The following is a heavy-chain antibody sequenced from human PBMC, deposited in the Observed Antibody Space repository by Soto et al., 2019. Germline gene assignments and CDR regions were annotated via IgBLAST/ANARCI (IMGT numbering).Heavy chain of an antibody. CDR3: ARDPGGNSFY. V-gene: IGHV3-74*01. J-gene: IGHJ4*02. D-gene: IGHD2-21*02. Sequence: PGGSLRLSCAASGFTFSGYWMHWVRQVPGKGLVWVSRIHGDGSRTNYADSVKGRFTISRDNAKNTVYLQMNSLRAEDTAVYYCARDPGGNSFYWGQGTPVTVSS. CDR1: GFTFSGYW. CDR2: IHGDGSRT.